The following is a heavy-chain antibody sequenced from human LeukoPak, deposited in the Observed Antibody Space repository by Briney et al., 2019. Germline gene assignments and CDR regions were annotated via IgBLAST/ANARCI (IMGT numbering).Heavy chain of an antibody. V-gene: IGHV1-18*01. CDR1: GYTFTSYG. Sequence: ASVKVSCKASGYTFTSYGISWVRQAPGQGLEWMGWISAYNGNTNYAQKLQGRVTMTTDTSTSTAYMELRSLRSADTAVYYCARDHPLWSMCCFRDAFDIWGQGTMVTVSS. J-gene: IGHJ3*02. D-gene: IGHD2-15*01. CDR2: ISAYNGNT. CDR3: ARDHPLWSMCCFRDAFDI.